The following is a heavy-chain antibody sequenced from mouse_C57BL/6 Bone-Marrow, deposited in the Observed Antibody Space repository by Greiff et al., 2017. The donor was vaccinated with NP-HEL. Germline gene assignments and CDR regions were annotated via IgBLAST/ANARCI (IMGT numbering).Heavy chain of an antibody. CDR3: TSYDGYSWFAY. CDR2: IDPENGDT. J-gene: IGHJ3*01. D-gene: IGHD2-3*01. V-gene: IGHV14-4*01. CDR1: GFNIKDDY. Sequence: VQLKQSGAELVRPGASVKLSCTASGFNIKDDYMHWVKQRPEQGLEWIGWIDPENGDTEYASKFQGKATITADTSSNTAYLQLSSLSSEDTAVYYCTSYDGYSWFAYWGQGTLVTVSA.